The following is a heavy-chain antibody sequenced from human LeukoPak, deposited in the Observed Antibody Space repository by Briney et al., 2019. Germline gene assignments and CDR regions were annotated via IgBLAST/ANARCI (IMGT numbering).Heavy chain of an antibody. J-gene: IGHJ4*02. V-gene: IGHV1-2*02. CDR1: GYTFTGYY. CDR3: ARSREGDYRDLIW. Sequence: ASVKVSCKASGYTFTGYYMHWVRQAPGQGLERMGWINPNSDGTNYAQKFQDRVTMTRDTSISTAYMEVSRLRSDDTAVYYCARSREGDYRDLIWWGQGTLVTVSS. CDR2: INPNSDGT. D-gene: IGHD4-17*01.